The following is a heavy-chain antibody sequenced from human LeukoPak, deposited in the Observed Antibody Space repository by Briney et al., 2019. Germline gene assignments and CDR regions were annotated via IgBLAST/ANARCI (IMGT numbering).Heavy chain of an antibody. J-gene: IGHJ4*02. V-gene: IGHV3-74*01. D-gene: IGHD3/OR15-3a*01. Sequence: GGSLRLSCAASGFTLSSYWMHWVRQAPGKGLVWVSSIHSDGSSTRYADSVKGRFTISRDTAKNTLYLQMNSLRAEDTAVYYCARDFDGLGYWGQGTLVTVSS. CDR1: GFTLSSYW. CDR2: IHSDGSST. CDR3: ARDFDGLGY.